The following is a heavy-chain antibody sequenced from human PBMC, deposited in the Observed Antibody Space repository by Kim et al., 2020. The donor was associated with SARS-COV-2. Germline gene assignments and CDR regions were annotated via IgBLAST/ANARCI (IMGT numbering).Heavy chain of an antibody. J-gene: IGHJ6*02. D-gene: IGHD3-10*01. Sequence: GGSLRLSCAASGFTVSSNYMSWVRQAPGKGLEWVSVIYSGGSTYYADSVKGRFTISRDNSKNTLYLQMNSLRAEDTAVYYCARDLYGSGSYASIRGMDVWGQGTTVTVSS. CDR2: IYSGGST. CDR1: GFTVSSNY. CDR3: ARDLYGSGSYASIRGMDV. V-gene: IGHV3-53*01.